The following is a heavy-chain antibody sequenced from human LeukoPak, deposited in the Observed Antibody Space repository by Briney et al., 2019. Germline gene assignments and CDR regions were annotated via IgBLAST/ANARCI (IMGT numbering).Heavy chain of an antibody. CDR1: GFTFSSYA. J-gene: IGHJ3*02. Sequence: GGSLRLSCAASGFTFSSYAMSWVRQAPGRGLEWVSAISGSGGSTYYADSVKGRFTISRDNSKNTLYLQMNSLRAEDTAVYYCAKLTGSGLDAFDIWGQGTMVTVSS. CDR3: AKLTGSGLDAFDI. V-gene: IGHV3-23*01. CDR2: ISGSGGST. D-gene: IGHD2-15*01.